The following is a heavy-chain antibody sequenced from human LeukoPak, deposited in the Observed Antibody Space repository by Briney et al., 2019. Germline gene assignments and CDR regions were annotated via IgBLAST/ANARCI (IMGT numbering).Heavy chain of an antibody. D-gene: IGHD5-12*01. CDR3: ARVELGRTINFDY. V-gene: IGHV4-30-4*01. CDR1: GGSISSGDYY. Sequence: SETLSLTCTVSGGSISSGDYYWSWIRQPPGKGLEWIGYIYYSGSTYYNPSLKSRVTISVDTSKNQFSLKLSSVTAADTAVYYCARVELGRTINFDYWGQGTLVTVSS. J-gene: IGHJ4*02. CDR2: IYYSGST.